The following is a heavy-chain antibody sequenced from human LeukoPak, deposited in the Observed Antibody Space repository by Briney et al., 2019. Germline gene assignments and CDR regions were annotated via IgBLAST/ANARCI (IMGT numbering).Heavy chain of an antibody. CDR1: GYTFTGYY. V-gene: IGHV1-2*02. CDR3: ARGGSSWYFSDY. Sequence: GASVKVSCKASGYTFTGYYMHWVRQAPGQGLEWMGWINPSTGVINFAQKFQGRVTLTRDTSISTAYMELSRLRSDDTAVYYCARGGSSWYFSDYWGQGSLVTVSS. J-gene: IGHJ4*02. CDR2: INPSTGVI. D-gene: IGHD6-13*01.